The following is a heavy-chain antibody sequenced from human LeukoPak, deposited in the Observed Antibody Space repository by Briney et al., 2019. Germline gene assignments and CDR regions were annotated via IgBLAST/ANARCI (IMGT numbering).Heavy chain of an antibody. J-gene: IGHJ1*01. CDR3: VRDLIASSTAYFHH. V-gene: IGHV3-21*01. Sequence: PGGSLRLSCAASGFTFSSYSMNWVRQAPGKGLDWVSSISSSSTYIYYADSVKGRFTISRDNAKNSLYLQMNSLRAEDTAVYYCVRDLIASSTAYFHHWGQGTLVTVSS. CDR2: ISSSSTYI. D-gene: IGHD6-6*01. CDR1: GFTFSSYS.